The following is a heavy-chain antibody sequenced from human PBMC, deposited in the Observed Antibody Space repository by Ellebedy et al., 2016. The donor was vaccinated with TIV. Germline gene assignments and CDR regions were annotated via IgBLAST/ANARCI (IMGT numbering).Heavy chain of an antibody. CDR2: ITTSGGGT. Sequence: GESLKISCAASGFTFSSYAMSWVRQAPGKGLEWVSTITTSGGGTYYADSVKGRFTISRDNSKNTLYLQMNSLRAEDTAVYYCAKATPRGGGWDCWGQGILVTVSS. D-gene: IGHD2-15*01. J-gene: IGHJ4*02. CDR1: GFTFSSYA. V-gene: IGHV3-23*01. CDR3: AKATPRGGGWDC.